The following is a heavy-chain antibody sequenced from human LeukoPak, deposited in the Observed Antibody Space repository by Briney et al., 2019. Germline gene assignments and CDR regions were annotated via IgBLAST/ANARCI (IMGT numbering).Heavy chain of an antibody. CDR3: ARGSSGWLYAFDI. D-gene: IGHD6-19*01. CDR1: GGSISSYY. CDR2: IYYSGRT. V-gene: IGHV4-59*01. Sequence: SETLSLTCTVSGGSISSYYWSWIRQPPGKGLEWIGYIYYSGRTNYNPSLKSRVTISVDTSKNQFSLKLSSVTAADTAVYYCARGSSGWLYAFDIWGQGTMVTVSS. J-gene: IGHJ3*02.